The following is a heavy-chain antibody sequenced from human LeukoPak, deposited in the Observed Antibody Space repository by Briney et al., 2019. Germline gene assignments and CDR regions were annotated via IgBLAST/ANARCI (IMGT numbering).Heavy chain of an antibody. Sequence: PVGSLRLSCVASGFTFSGYGMSSVRQAPGKGLEWVSAITGTIANTYYADSVKGRFTISRDNSKNTLYLQMNSLRAEDTAIYYCAKMQGFFDYWGQGTLVTVSS. CDR1: GFTFSGYG. CDR2: ITGTIANT. V-gene: IGHV3-23*01. J-gene: IGHJ4*02. CDR3: AKMQGFFDY.